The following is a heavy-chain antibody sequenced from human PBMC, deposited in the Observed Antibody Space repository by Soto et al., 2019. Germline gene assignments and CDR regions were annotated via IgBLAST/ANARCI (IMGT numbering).Heavy chain of an antibody. D-gene: IGHD3-10*01. CDR2: VYSNGNT. CDR3: ARASYFRPSGSYYFVS. V-gene: IGHV4-31*03. CDR1: DDSLTTNKYA. J-gene: IGHJ4*02. Sequence: SETLSLTCTVSDDSLTTNKYAWTWIRQNPEKGLEWIGYVYSNGNTRSSPSLQSRVSMSVDTSKSHFSLRLSSVTAADTAVYFCARASYFRPSGSYYFVSWGQGTLVTVSS.